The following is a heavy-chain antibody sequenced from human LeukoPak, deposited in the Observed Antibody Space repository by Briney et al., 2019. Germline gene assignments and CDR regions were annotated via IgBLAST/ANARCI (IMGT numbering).Heavy chain of an antibody. CDR2: ISGSGGST. CDR1: GFTFSSNG. CDR3: AKDRGIISDY. Sequence: GGSLRLSCAASGFTFSSNGMSWVRQAPGKGLEWVSAISGSGGSTYYADSVKGRFTISRDNSKNTLYLQMNSLRVEDTAVYYCAKDRGIISDYWGQGTLVTVSS. D-gene: IGHD3-10*01. J-gene: IGHJ4*02. V-gene: IGHV3-23*01.